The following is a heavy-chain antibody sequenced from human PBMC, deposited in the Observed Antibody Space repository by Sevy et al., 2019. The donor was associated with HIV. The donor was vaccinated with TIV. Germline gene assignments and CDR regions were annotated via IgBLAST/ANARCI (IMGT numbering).Heavy chain of an antibody. V-gene: IGHV4-59*08. D-gene: IGHD1-26*01. CDR3: AGENAWGRGYS. CDR2: IYYNGHI. J-gene: IGHJ4*02. CDR1: GGSITSLY. Sequence: SETLSLTCTVSGGSITSLYWNWIRQPPGKGLEWIANIYYNGHINYNPSLKSRVTFSIDTSKNQLSLRLSSVTAADTAMYYCAGENAWGRGYSWGQGTLVTVSS.